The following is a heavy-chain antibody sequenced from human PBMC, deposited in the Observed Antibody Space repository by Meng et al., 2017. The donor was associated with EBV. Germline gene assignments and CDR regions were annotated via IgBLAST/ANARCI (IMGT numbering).Heavy chain of an antibody. CDR2: IYYSGTT. Sequence: QRPLPEADAGLVKPWETLSLTCTVCGGSISSSRYDWRWSLQPPGKGPEWIESIYYSGTTYYNPSLNSPVTISVDTSNNESALNLSAVTAAATAVYYCAYYSSWGQGTLVTVSS. D-gene: IGHD3-22*01. V-gene: IGHV4-39*07. CDR3: AYYSS. J-gene: IGHJ4*02. CDR1: GGSISSSRYD.